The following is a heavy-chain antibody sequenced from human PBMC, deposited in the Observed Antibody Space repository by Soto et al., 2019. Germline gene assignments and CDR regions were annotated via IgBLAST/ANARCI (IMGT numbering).Heavy chain of an antibody. CDR1: GGSISSYY. CDR3: ARSYRRYCSGGSCYSYYYYYRDV. V-gene: IGHV4-59*01. Sequence: SETLSLTCTVSGGSISSYYWGWIRQPPGKGLEWIGYIYYSGSTNYNPSLKSRVTISVDTSKNQFSLKLSSVTAADTAVYYCARSYRRYCSGGSCYSYYYYYRDVWGKGTTVTVS. J-gene: IGHJ6*03. CDR2: IYYSGST. D-gene: IGHD2-15*01.